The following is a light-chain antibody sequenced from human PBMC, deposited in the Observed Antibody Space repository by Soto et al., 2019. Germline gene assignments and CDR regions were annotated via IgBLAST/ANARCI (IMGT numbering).Light chain of an antibody. CDR3: QSYDSSTVV. CDR2: GNS. Sequence: QSVLTQPPSVSGALGQRVTISCTGSSSNIGAGYDVHWYQQLPGTAPKLLIYGNSNRPSGVPDRFSGSKSGTSASLAITGLQAEDEADYYCQSYDSSTVVFGGGTKFTVL. CDR1: SSNIGAGYD. V-gene: IGLV1-40*01. J-gene: IGLJ2*01.